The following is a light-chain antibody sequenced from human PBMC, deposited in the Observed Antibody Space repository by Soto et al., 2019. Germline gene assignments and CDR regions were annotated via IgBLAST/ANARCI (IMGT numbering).Light chain of an antibody. CDR2: GAS. Sequence: TVLTQSPDTLSLSPGERATLSCRASQSVNNKYLAWYQHKPGRPPRLLIYGASTRASGIPDNFSGSGSGTHFTLTISKLEPDDFAVYYCHQYGRSPHTFGQGTKVDIK. V-gene: IGKV3-20*01. CDR1: QSVNNKY. J-gene: IGKJ2*01. CDR3: HQYGRSPHT.